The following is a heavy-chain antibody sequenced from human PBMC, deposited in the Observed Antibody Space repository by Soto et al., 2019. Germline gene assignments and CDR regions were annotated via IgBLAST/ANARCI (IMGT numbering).Heavy chain of an antibody. Sequence: PGGSLRLSCAASGSTFSSYGMHWVRQAPGKGLEWVAVIWYDGSNKYYADSVKGRFTISRDNSKNTLYLQMNSLRAEDTAVYYCARDREGIYSSSSNFDYWGQGTLVTVSS. D-gene: IGHD6-6*01. CDR3: ARDREGIYSSSSNFDY. J-gene: IGHJ4*02. CDR1: GSTFSSYG. V-gene: IGHV3-33*01. CDR2: IWYDGSNK.